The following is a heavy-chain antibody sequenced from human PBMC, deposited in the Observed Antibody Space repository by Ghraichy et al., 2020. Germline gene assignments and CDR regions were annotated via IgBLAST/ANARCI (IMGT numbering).Heavy chain of an antibody. Sequence: GESLRLSCAASGFTFSSYAMHWVRQAPGKGLEWVAVISYDGNNKYYADSVKGRFTISRDNSKNTLYLQMNSLRAEDTAVYYCARETNYYDSDGYYVYAFDIWGQGTMVTVSS. CDR1: GFTFSSYA. CDR2: ISYDGNNK. CDR3: ARETNYYDSDGYYVYAFDI. D-gene: IGHD3-22*01. J-gene: IGHJ3*02. V-gene: IGHV3-30*04.